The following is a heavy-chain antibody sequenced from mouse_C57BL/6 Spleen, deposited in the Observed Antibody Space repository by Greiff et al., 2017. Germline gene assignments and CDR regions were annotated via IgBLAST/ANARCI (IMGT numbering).Heavy chain of an antibody. V-gene: IGHV1-18*01. CDR1: GYTFTDYN. CDR2: INPNNGGT. D-gene: IGHD1-1*01. Sequence: VQLKESGPELVKPGASVKIPCKASGYTFTDYNMDWVKQSHGKSLEWIGDINPNNGGTIYNQKFKGKATLTVDKSSSTAYMELRSLTSEYTAVYYGAREGSYYCGSSLGYAMDYWGQGTSVTVSS. CDR3: AREGSYYCGSSLGYAMDY. J-gene: IGHJ4*01.